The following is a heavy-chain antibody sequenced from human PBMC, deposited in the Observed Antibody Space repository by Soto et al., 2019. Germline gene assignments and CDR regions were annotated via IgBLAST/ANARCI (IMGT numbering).Heavy chain of an antibody. CDR1: GGTFSSYA. CDR3: ASNVVVVAATYYGMDV. D-gene: IGHD2-15*01. J-gene: IGHJ6*02. V-gene: IGHV1-69*06. CDR2: IIPIFGTA. Sequence: QVQLVQSGAEVKKPGSSVKVSCKASGGTFSSYAISWVRQAPGQGLEWMGGIIPIFGTANYAQKFQGRVTITADKSTSTAYMELSSLRSEDKAVYYCASNVVVVAATYYGMDVWGQGTTVTVSS.